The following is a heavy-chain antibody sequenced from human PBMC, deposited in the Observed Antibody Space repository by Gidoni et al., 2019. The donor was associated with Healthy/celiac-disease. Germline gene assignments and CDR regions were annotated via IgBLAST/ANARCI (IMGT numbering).Heavy chain of an antibody. V-gene: IGHV3-7*05. CDR1: GFTFSGYW. CDR2: IKQDGSEK. CDR3: ARHGGGFAFDI. D-gene: IGHD2-15*01. Sequence: EVQLVESGGGLVQPGGSLRLSCAASGFTFSGYWMSWVRQAPGKGLEWVANIKQDGSEKYYVDSVKGRFTISRDNAKNSLYLQMNSLRAEDTAVYYCARHGGGFAFDIWGQGTMVTVSS. J-gene: IGHJ3*02.